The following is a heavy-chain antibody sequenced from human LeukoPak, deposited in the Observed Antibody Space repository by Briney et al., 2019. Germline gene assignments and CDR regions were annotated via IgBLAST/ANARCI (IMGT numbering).Heavy chain of an antibody. J-gene: IGHJ6*03. CDR1: GFSFGSFA. CDR2: IIGSGGTT. CDR3: AKKGGDTYSSWNMDV. V-gene: IGHV3-23*01. D-gene: IGHD2-15*01. Sequence: RAGGSLRLSCAASGFSFGSFAMSWVRQAPGKGLEWVSGIIGSGGTTFYADSVKGRFTISRDNSKNTLYLQMNSLRAEDTAIYYCAKKGGDTYSSWNMDVWGKGTTVTVSS.